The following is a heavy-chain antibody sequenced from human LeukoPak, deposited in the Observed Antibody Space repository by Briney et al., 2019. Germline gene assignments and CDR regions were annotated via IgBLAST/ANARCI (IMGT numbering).Heavy chain of an antibody. CDR3: ARGGTMIVVAYDAFDI. CDR1: GGSISSYY. D-gene: IGHD3-22*01. Sequence: SETLSLTCTVSGGSISSYYWSWIRQPAGKGLEWIGRIYISETTIYNPSLKSRVTISVDTSKNQFSLKLSSVTAADTAVYYCARGGTMIVVAYDAFDIWGQGTMVTVSS. V-gene: IGHV4-4*07. CDR2: IYISETT. J-gene: IGHJ3*02.